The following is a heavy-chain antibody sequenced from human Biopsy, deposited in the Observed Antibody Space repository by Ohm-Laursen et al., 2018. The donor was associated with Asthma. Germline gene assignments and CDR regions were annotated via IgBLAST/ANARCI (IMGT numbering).Heavy chain of an antibody. CDR2: ISVYNGNT. CDR3: ARAVDYSHYYGIDV. Sequence: SVKVSCKTSGYTFNSAGITWVRQAPGQGLEWMGWISVYNGNTKVAQKLQDRVTMITDTCTSTAYMELRSLRSDDTAVYFCARAVDYSHYYGIDVWGQGITVTVS. V-gene: IGHV1-18*01. D-gene: IGHD3-10*01. J-gene: IGHJ6*02. CDR1: GYTFNSAG.